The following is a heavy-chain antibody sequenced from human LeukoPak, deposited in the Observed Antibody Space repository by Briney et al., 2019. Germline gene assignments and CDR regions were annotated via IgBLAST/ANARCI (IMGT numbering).Heavy chain of an antibody. CDR1: GGSFSGYY. J-gene: IGHJ3*02. CDR2: INHSGST. CDR3: ARDLTVTLFDI. V-gene: IGHV4-34*01. D-gene: IGHD4-17*01. Sequence: SETLSLTCAVYGGSFSGYYWSWIRQPPGKGLEWIGEINHSGSTNYNPSLKSRVTMSVDTSKNQFSLKLSSVTAADTAVYYCARDLTVTLFDIWGQGTMVTVSS.